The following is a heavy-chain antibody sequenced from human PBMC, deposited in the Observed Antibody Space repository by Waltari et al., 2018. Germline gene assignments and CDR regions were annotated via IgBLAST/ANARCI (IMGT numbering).Heavy chain of an antibody. V-gene: IGHV4-39*07. D-gene: IGHD6-6*01. Sequence: QLQLQESGPGLVEPSETLSPTCTVPGDSISGSNYYWGWIRQPPGKGLEWIGSIYSGGSSYYNPSLKSRVTISVDTSKNQFSLKLNSVTAADAAVYFCARDRPGTISSFDPWGQGTLVTVSS. CDR1: GDSISGSNYY. CDR3: ARDRPGTISSFDP. J-gene: IGHJ5*02. CDR2: IYSGGSS.